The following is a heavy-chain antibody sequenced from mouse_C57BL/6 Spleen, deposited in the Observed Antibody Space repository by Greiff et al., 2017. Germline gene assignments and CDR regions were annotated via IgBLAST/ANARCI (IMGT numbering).Heavy chain of an antibody. CDR1: GFSLTSYG. J-gene: IGHJ2*01. CDR3: ARNGGPGYFDY. CDR2: IWSGGST. V-gene: IGHV2-2*01. Sequence: VQLQQSGPGLVQPSQSLSITCTVSGFSLTSYGVHWVRQSPGKGLAWLGVIWSGGSTVYNAAFISRLSISKDNSKSQVFFKMNSLQADDTAIYYCARNGGPGYFDYWGQGTTLTVSS.